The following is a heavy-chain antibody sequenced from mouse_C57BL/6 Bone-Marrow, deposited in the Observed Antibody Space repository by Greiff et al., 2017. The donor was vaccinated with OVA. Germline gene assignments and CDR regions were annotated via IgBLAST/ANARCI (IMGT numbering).Heavy chain of an antibody. CDR1: GFTFTSYW. CDR2: IHPNSGST. J-gene: IGHJ2*01. V-gene: IGHV1-64*01. CDR3: TRAILPRGDFDY. Sequence: QVQLQQPGAELVKPGASVKLSCKASGFTFTSYWMHWVKQRPGQGLEWIGMIHPNSGSTNYNEKFKSKATLTVDNSSSTAYMHRSSLSSEDSAVYYGTRAILPRGDFDYWGQGTTLSVST. D-gene: IGHD1-1*01.